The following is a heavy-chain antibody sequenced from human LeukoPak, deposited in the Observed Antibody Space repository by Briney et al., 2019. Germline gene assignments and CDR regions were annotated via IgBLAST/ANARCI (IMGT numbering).Heavy chain of an antibody. J-gene: IGHJ4*02. Sequence: SETLSLTCTVSGGSISSYYWSWIRQPPGKGLEWIGEINHSGSTNYNPSLKSRVTISVDTSKNQFSLKLSSVTAADTAVYYCARGSSQDSSGYYYIKNSFFDYWGQGTLVTAS. V-gene: IGHV4-34*01. CDR3: ARGSSQDSSGYYYIKNSFFDY. CDR2: INHSGST. D-gene: IGHD3-22*01. CDR1: GGSISSYY.